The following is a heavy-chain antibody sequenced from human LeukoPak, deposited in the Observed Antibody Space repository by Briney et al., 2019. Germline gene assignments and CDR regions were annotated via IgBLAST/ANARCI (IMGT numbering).Heavy chain of an antibody. CDR2: INSRNTI. J-gene: IGHJ4*02. Sequence: GGSLRLSCIGSGFTFSTSELNWVRQAPGTGLEWLAFINSRNTIYYADSVRGRFTISRDNAKNSLYLQMNSLRAEDTAVYYCARDQWRLFDNWGQGTLVTVSS. V-gene: IGHV3-48*03. CDR1: GFTFSTSE. CDR3: ARDQWRLFDN. D-gene: IGHD2-21*02.